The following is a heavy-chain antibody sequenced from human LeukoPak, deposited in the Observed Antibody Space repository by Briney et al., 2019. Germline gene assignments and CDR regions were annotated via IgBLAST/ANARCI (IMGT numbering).Heavy chain of an antibody. J-gene: IGHJ6*02. D-gene: IGHD1-26*01. CDR3: ARGSYPYSHGMDV. CDR1: GYNFNNYG. CDR2: ISAKTGNT. Sequence: ASVKVSCKASGYNFNNYGVSWVRQAPGQGLEWMGWISAKTGNTNYAQKVQGRVTMTTDTSTTTAYMELRSLGSDDTAVYYCARGSYPYSHGMDVWGQGTTVTVSS. V-gene: IGHV1-18*01.